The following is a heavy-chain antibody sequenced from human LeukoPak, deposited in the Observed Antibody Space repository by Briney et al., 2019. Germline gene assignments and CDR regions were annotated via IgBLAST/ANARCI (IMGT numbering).Heavy chain of an antibody. CDR3: ARRYCSRASCYVYFDY. CDR2: INEDEREN. Sequence: GGSVRLSCAASGFTFSSYWMSWVRQAPGKGLEWVANINEDERENYYVDSVKGRFTISRDNAKNSLYLQMNRLRAEDTAVYHCARRYCSRASCYVYFDYWGQGTLVTVSS. J-gene: IGHJ4*02. D-gene: IGHD2-2*01. V-gene: IGHV3-7*04. CDR1: GFTFSSYW.